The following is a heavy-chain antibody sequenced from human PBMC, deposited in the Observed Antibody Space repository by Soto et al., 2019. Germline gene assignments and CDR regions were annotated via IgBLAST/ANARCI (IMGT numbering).Heavy chain of an antibody. CDR3: ARDNYYYDSSGYYL. V-gene: IGHV4-59*01. CDR2: IYYSGST. CDR1: GGSISSYY. Sequence: QVQLQESGPGLVKPSETLSLTCTVSGGSISSYYWSWIRQPPGKGLEWIGYIYYSGSTNYNPSLKSRVTISVDTSKNQFSLKLSSVTAADTAVYYCARDNYYYDSSGYYLWGQGTLVTVSS. D-gene: IGHD3-22*01. J-gene: IGHJ5*02.